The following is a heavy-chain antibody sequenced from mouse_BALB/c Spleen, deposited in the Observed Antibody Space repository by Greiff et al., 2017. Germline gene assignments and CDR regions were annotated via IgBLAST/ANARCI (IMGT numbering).Heavy chain of an antibody. CDR3: ARTLDSSGYVAY. Sequence: DVKLVESGGGLVKPGGSLKLSCAASGFTFSDYYMYWVRQTPEKRLEWVATISDGGSYTYYPDSVKGRFTISRDNAKNNLYLQMSSLKSEDTAMYYCARTLDSSGYVAYWGQGTLVTVSA. CDR1: GFTFSDYY. D-gene: IGHD3-2*01. V-gene: IGHV5-4*02. J-gene: IGHJ3*01. CDR2: ISDGGSYT.